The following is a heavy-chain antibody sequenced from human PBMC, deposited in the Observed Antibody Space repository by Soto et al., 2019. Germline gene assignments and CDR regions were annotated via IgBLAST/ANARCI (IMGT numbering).Heavy chain of an antibody. CDR2: IGYSGAT. V-gene: IGHV4-31*03. CDR1: GGSITSGGSF. D-gene: IGHD2-15*01. Sequence: PSETLSLTCTVSGGSITSGGSFWSWIRQHPGKGPEWIAFIGYSGATSYNPSLASRVTISADTYKSQFSLNLRSVTAADTAVYYCARGGASSKWFAPWGPGTLVTVSS. J-gene: IGHJ5*02. CDR3: ARGGASSKWFAP.